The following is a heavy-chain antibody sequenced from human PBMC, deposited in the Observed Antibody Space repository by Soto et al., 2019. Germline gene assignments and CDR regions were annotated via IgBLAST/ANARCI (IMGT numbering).Heavy chain of an antibody. Sequence: QLQLQESGSGLVKPSQTLSLTCAVSGGSISSGGYSWSWIRQPPGKGLEWIGYIYHSGSTYYNPSLKRRVTISVDGSKNQFSVKLSSVTAADTAVYYCARSRYGSGGSCYVSFDYWGQGTLVTVSS. CDR1: GGSISSGGYS. CDR2: IYHSGST. J-gene: IGHJ4*02. CDR3: ARSRYGSGGSCYVSFDY. V-gene: IGHV4-30-2*01. D-gene: IGHD2-15*01.